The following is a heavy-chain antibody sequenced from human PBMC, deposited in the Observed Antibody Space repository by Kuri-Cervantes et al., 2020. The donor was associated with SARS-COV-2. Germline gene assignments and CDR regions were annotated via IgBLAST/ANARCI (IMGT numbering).Heavy chain of an antibody. CDR3: ARGTESGYPNWYFDL. V-gene: IGHV3-20*01. D-gene: IGHD3-3*01. CDR1: GFTFDDYG. J-gene: IGHJ2*01. CDR2: INWNGGST. Sequence: ETLSLTCAASGFTFDDYGMSWVRQAPGKGLEWVSGINWNGGSTGYADSVKGRFTISRDNAKNSLYLQMNSLRAEDTALYHCARGTESGYPNWYFDLWGLGTLVTVSS.